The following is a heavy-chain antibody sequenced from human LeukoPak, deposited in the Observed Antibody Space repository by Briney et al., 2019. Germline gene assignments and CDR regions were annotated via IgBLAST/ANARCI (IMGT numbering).Heavy chain of an antibody. D-gene: IGHD6-13*01. CDR3: AKAAPPGIAAAGTVTEYFQH. Sequence: GGSLRLSCAASGFTFSSYGMHWVRQAPGKGLEWVAVISYEGSNKYYADSVKGRFTISRDNSKNTLYLQMNSLRAEDTAVYYCAKAAPPGIAAAGTVTEYFQHWGQGTLVTVSS. CDR2: ISYEGSNK. J-gene: IGHJ1*01. V-gene: IGHV3-30*18. CDR1: GFTFSSYG.